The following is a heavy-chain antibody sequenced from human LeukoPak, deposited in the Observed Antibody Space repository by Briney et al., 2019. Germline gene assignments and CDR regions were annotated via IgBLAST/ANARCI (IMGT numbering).Heavy chain of an antibody. CDR1: GFTFSSYG. V-gene: IGHV3-30*02. Sequence: GGSLRLSCAASGFTFSSYGMHWVRQAPGKGLEWVAFIRYDGSNKYYADSVKGRFTISRDNSKNTLYLQMNSLRAEDTAVYYCANEENNEKAVAGTGYFDYWGQGTLVTVSS. CDR3: ANEENNEKAVAGTGYFDY. CDR2: IRYDGSNK. J-gene: IGHJ4*02. D-gene: IGHD6-19*01.